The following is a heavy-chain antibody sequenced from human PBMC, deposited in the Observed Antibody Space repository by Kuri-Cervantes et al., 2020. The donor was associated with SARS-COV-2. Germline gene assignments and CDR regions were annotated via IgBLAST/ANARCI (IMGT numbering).Heavy chain of an antibody. Sequence: SETLSLTCTVTEGSLRRGSYYWSWIRQPPGKGLEWLGYMYYTGSTNYNPSLKSRVTISVDTSKNQFSLKLSSVTAADTAVYYCARDLPGYCSGGSCGGQFGYWGQGTLVTVSS. D-gene: IGHD2-15*01. J-gene: IGHJ4*02. CDR3: ARDLPGYCSGGSCGGQFGY. CDR2: MYYTGST. CDR1: EGSLRRGSYY. V-gene: IGHV4-61*01.